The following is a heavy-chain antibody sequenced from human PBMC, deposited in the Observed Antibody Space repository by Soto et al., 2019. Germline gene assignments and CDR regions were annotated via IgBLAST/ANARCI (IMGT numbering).Heavy chain of an antibody. D-gene: IGHD5-12*01. CDR1: GGSISSGGYS. V-gene: IGHV4-30-2*01. J-gene: IGHJ4*02. Sequence: QLQLQESGSGLVKPSQTLSLTCAVSGGSISSGGYSWSWIRQPPGKGLEWIGYIYHSGRPYYNPSLKSRVTKAVDTSKNQFSLKLRSVTAADTAVYYCAAGGGLPRYYWGQGTLVTVSS. CDR3: AAGGGLPRYY. CDR2: IYHSGRP.